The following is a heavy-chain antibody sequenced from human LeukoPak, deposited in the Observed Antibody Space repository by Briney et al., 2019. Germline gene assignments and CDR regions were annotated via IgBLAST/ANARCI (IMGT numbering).Heavy chain of an antibody. CDR1: GYTFTSYG. D-gene: IGHD3-22*01. CDR3: ARDLGYYDSSGFPMDT. V-gene: IGHV1-18*01. Sequence: APVKVSCKASGYTFTSYGISWVRQAPGQGLEWMGWISAYNGNTNYAQKLQGRVTMTTDTSTSTAYMELRSLRSDDTAVYYCARDLGYYDSSGFPMDTWGQGTLVTVSS. CDR2: ISAYNGNT. J-gene: IGHJ5*02.